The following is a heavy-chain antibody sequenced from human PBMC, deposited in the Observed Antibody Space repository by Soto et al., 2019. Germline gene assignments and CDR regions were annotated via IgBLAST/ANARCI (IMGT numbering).Heavy chain of an antibody. CDR1: GYTFTSYG. V-gene: IGHV1-18*01. Sequence: GASVKVSCKASGYTFTSYGISWVRQAPGQGLEWMGWIRAYNGNTNYAQKLQGRFTMTTDTSTSTAYKELRSLRSDDTAVYYCARDSKYGDIDYWGQGTPVTVSS. CDR3: ARDSKYGDIDY. J-gene: IGHJ4*02. CDR2: IRAYNGNT. D-gene: IGHD4-17*01.